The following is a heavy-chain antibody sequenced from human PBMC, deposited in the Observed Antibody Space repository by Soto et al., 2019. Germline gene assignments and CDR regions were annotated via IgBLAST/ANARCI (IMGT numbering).Heavy chain of an antibody. J-gene: IGHJ3*01. Sequence: QITLKESGPPLVKPTQTLTLTCTFSGFSLSTFGVGVGWIRQPLGKALEWLALIYWDDDKRYSPSLKSRLTIIKDTSKNQVVLIMTNMDPVDTATYYCAHQPPAGTTKEGSFDVWGQGTMVTVSS. CDR1: GFSLSTFGVG. CDR3: AHQPPAGTTKEGSFDV. V-gene: IGHV2-5*02. CDR2: IYWDDDK. D-gene: IGHD1-1*01.